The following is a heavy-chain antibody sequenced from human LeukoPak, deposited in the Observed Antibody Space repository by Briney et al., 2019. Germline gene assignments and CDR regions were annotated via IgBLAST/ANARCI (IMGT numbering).Heavy chain of an antibody. J-gene: IGHJ4*02. CDR3: ARGEKYYFDY. CDR2: IWYDGSNK. Sequence: PGRSLRLSCAASGFIFSSYGMHWVRQAPAKGLEWVAVIWYDGSNKYYADSVKGRFTISRDNSKNTLYLQMNSLRAEDTAVYYCARGEKYYFDYWGQGTLVTVSS. V-gene: IGHV3-33*01. CDR1: GFIFSSYG.